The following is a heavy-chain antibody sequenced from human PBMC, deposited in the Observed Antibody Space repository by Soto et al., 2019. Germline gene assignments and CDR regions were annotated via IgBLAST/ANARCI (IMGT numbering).Heavy chain of an antibody. D-gene: IGHD3-16*01. CDR3: ARADDFLSAFDI. Sequence: ASGKVSCKASGYTFTGYYMHWVRQAPGQGLEWMGWINPNSGGTNYAQKFQGRVTMTRDTSISTAYMELSRLRSDDTAVYYCARADDFLSAFDIWGQGTMVTVSS. CDR2: INPNSGGT. V-gene: IGHV1-2*02. J-gene: IGHJ3*02. CDR1: GYTFTGYY.